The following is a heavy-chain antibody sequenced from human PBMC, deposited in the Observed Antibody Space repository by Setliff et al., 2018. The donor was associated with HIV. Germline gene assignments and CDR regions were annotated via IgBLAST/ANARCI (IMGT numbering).Heavy chain of an antibody. V-gene: IGHV3-23*01. CDR1: GFTFSNNA. D-gene: IGHD3-22*01. J-gene: IGHJ2*01. Sequence: LRLSCAASGFTFSNNAMSWVRQAPGKGLEWVSVLSYSGGTAYYADSVKGRFTISRDNSKNTLFLQMNSLRAEDTAVYYCAKHPYAQIADWYFDLWGRGTLVTVSS. CDR3: AKHPYAQIADWYFDL. CDR2: LSYSGGTA.